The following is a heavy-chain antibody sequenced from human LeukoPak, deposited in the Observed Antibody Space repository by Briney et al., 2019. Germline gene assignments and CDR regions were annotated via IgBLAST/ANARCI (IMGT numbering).Heavy chain of an antibody. CDR2: VYTSRSA. CDR3: ARGGIATRRGFDP. CDR1: GGSMSSFY. Sequence: SETLSLTCSVSGGSMSSFYWSWIRHPAGKGLEWLGRVYTSRSANYNPSLKSRVTISVDTSKNQFSLKLSSVTAADTAVYYCARGGIATRRGFDPWGQGTLVTVSS. V-gene: IGHV4-4*07. D-gene: IGHD6-6*01. J-gene: IGHJ5*02.